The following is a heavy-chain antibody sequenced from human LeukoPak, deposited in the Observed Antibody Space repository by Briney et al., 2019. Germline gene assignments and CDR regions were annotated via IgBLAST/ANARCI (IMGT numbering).Heavy chain of an antibody. CDR3: AREAIDPSSSYYYYMDV. V-gene: IGHV1-46*01. CDR1: GYTFTSYY. D-gene: IGHD6-13*01. J-gene: IGHJ6*03. Sequence: ASVKVSCKASGYTFTSYYMHWVRQAPGQGLAWMGIINPSGGSTSYAQKFQGRVTMTRDMSTSTVYMELSSLRSEDTAVYYCAREAIDPSSSYYYYMDVWGKGTTVTISS. CDR2: INPSGGST.